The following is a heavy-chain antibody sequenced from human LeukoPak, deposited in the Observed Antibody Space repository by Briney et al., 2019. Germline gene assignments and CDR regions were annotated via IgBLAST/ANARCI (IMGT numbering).Heavy chain of an antibody. CDR1: ADSISSYY. Sequence: PSETLSLTCFVSADSISSYYWGWIRQTPQRGLELIGYGHFSGYADYNPSLKSRVNLSVDTTKKLISLRLTSVTAADTAVYYCARRGFFGSGNYYNPSSYFDVWGRGALVTVSS. D-gene: IGHD3-10*01. V-gene: IGHV4-59*12. J-gene: IGHJ2*01. CDR2: GHFSGYA. CDR3: ARRGFFGSGNYYNPSSYFDV.